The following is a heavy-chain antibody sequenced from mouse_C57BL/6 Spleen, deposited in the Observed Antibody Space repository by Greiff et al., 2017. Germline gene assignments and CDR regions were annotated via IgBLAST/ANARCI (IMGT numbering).Heavy chain of an antibody. Sequence: EVKVVEPGGGLVKPGGSLKLSCAASGFTFSSYAMPWVRQTPEQRLEWVATISDGGSYTNYPDNVKGRFTITRDNATNNLYLQMRHLKSEDTAVYYCGRALPYAMDYWGQGTSVTVSA. CDR1: GFTFSSYA. CDR3: GRALPYAMDY. J-gene: IGHJ4*01. V-gene: IGHV5-4*03. CDR2: ISDGGSYT.